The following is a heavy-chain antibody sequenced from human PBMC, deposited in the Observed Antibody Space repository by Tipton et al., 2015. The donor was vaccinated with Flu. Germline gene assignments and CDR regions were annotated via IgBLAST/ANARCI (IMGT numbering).Heavy chain of an antibody. CDR1: GGTFSSYA. V-gene: IGHV1-69*01. CDR3: AREKPGELELRGDAFDI. CDR2: IIPIFGTA. D-gene: IGHD1-7*01. Sequence: QMQLVQSGAEVKKPGSSVKVSCKASGGTFSSYAISWVRQAPGQGLEWMGGIIPIFGTANYAQKFQGRVTITADESTSTAYMELSSLRSEDTAVYYCAREKPGELELRGDAFDIWGQGTMVTVSS. J-gene: IGHJ3*02.